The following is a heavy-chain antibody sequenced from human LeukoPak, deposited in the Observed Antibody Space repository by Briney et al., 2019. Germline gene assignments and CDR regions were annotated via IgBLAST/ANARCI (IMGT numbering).Heavy chain of an antibody. J-gene: IGHJ4*02. Sequence: PGGSLRLSCAASGFTFSGYAMSWVRQAPGKGLEWVSSISGSGGSTYYADSVKGRFTISRDNSKNTLYQQMNSLRDEDTAVYYCAKDSSGYYRPFDYWGQGTLVTVSS. CDR3: AKDSSGYYRPFDY. CDR2: ISGSGGST. V-gene: IGHV3-23*01. CDR1: GFTFSGYA. D-gene: IGHD3-22*01.